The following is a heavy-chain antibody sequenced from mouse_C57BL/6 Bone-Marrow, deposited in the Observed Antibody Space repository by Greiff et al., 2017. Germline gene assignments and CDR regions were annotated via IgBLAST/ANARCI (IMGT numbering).Heavy chain of an antibody. J-gene: IGHJ2*01. Sequence: VQGVESGAELVRPGASVKLSCKASGYTFTDYYINWVKQRPGQGLEWIARIYPGSGNTYYNEKFKGKATLTAEKSSSTAYMQRSSLTSEDSAVYFCARGGGTRQGGYWGQGTTLTVSS. CDR2: IYPGSGNT. CDR1: GYTFTDYY. D-gene: IGHD3-3*01. V-gene: IGHV1-76*01. CDR3: ARGGGTRQGGY.